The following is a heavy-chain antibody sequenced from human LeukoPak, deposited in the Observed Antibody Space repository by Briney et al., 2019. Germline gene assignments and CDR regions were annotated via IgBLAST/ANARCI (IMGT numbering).Heavy chain of an antibody. CDR2: IYSGGST. CDR1: GFTFSSNY. Sequence: GSLRLSCAASGFTFSSNYMSWVRQAPGKGLEWVSVIYSGGSTYYSDSVKGRFTISRDNSKNTLYLQMNSLRAEDTAVYYCAAHLYDSSGYYSPGFDYWGQGTLVTVSS. D-gene: IGHD3-22*01. V-gene: IGHV3-66*01. J-gene: IGHJ4*02. CDR3: AAHLYDSSGYYSPGFDY.